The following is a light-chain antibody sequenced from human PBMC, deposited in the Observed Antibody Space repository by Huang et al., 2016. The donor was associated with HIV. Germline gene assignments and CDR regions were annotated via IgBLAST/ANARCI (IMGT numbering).Light chain of an antibody. V-gene: IGKV3-15*01. J-gene: IGKJ1*01. Sequence: EIVMTQSPATLSVSPGERVTLSCRASQCLSSQLAWYQQKRGQAPRLLIYGVSTRATDIPARFSGRGSGTDVNLTINSLQSEDFATYYCQQYNDWPLTFGQGTEVEIK. CDR1: QCLSSQ. CDR3: QQYNDWPLT. CDR2: GVS.